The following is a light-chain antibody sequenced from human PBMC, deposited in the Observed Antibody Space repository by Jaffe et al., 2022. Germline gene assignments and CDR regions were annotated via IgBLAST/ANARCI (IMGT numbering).Light chain of an antibody. Sequence: DVVMTQSPLSLPVTLGQPASISCRSSQSLVHSDGNTYLNWFQQRPGQSPRRLIYKVSNRDSGVPDRFSGSGSGTDFTLKISRVEAEDVGVYYCMQGTHWQFGQGTKVEIK. J-gene: IGKJ1*01. CDR3: MQGTHWQ. CDR2: KVS. V-gene: IGKV2-30*02. CDR1: QSLVHSDGNTY.